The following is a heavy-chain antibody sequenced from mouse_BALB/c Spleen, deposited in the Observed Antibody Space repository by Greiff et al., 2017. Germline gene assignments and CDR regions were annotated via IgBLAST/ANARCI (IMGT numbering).Heavy chain of an antibody. D-gene: IGHD2-1*01. J-gene: IGHJ2*01. Sequence: QVQLQQSGAELAKPGASVKMSCKASGYTFTSYWMHWVKQRPGQGLEWIGYINPSTGYTEYNQKFTDKATLTADKSSSTAYMQLSSLTSEDSAVYYCARGWGNPYYFDYWGQGTTLTVSS. V-gene: IGHV1-7*01. CDR2: INPSTGYT. CDR3: ARGWGNPYYFDY. CDR1: GYTFTSYW.